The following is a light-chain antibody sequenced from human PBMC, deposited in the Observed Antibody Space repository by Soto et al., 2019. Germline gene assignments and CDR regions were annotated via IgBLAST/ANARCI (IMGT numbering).Light chain of an antibody. Sequence: DLQMTQSPSSLAASVGDRVTITCRASQDIRDELGWFQQKPGKAPKRLIYAASSLQSGVPSRFSGSGSGTDFTLTISSLQPDDFATYYCLQHHRHPPTFGQGTRIDI. CDR3: LQHHRHPPT. J-gene: IGKJ1*01. CDR2: AAS. V-gene: IGKV1-17*01. CDR1: QDIRDE.